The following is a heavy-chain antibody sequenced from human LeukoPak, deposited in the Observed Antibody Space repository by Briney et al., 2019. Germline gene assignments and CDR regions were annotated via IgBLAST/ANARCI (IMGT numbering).Heavy chain of an antibody. CDR3: AREKKYSGSYYAFDY. CDR2: IWYDGSNK. Sequence: GGSLRLSCAASGFTFSSYGMPWVRQAPGKGLEWVAVIWYDGSNKYYADSVKGRFTISRDNSKNTLYLQMNSLRAEDTAVYYCAREKKYSGSYYAFDYWGQGTLVTVSS. CDR1: GFTFSSYG. J-gene: IGHJ4*02. D-gene: IGHD1-26*01. V-gene: IGHV3-33*01.